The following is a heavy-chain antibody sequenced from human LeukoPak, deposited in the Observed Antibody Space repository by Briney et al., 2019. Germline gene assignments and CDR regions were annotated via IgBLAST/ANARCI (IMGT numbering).Heavy chain of an antibody. J-gene: IGHJ6*03. Sequence: SETLSLTCTVSGGSISSYYWSWIRQPPGKGLEWIGYIYYSGSTNYNPSLKSRVTMSVDTSKNQFSLKLSSVTAADTAVYYCARHHRYSSFPWYMDVWGKGTTVTVSS. V-gene: IGHV4-59*08. CDR1: GGSISSYY. D-gene: IGHD6-13*01. CDR3: ARHHRYSSFPWYMDV. CDR2: IYYSGST.